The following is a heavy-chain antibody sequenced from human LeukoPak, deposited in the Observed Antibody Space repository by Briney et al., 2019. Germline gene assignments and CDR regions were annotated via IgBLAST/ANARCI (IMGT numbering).Heavy chain of an antibody. CDR1: GFTVSSYA. V-gene: IGHV3-23*01. J-gene: IGHJ4*02. CDR2: VTGNGGST. D-gene: IGHD3-10*01. CDR3: AKDRLSSRSYPFDN. Sequence: GGSLRLSCAASGFTVSSYAMSWVRQAPGEGLGWGSTVTGNGGSTYSADSVKGRFTISRDNSNNTLYLQMNSLRAEDTAVYYCAKDRLSSRSYPFDNWGQGTLVTVSS.